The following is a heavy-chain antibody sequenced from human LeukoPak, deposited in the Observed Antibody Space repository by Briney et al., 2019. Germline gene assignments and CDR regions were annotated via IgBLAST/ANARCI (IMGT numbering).Heavy chain of an antibody. CDR1: GFTFSSYS. J-gene: IGHJ5*02. CDR3: ARGTATRGGSFSTDWFDP. CDR2: ISSSSSYI. V-gene: IGHV3-21*01. D-gene: IGHD2-15*01. Sequence: PGGSLRLSCAASGFTFSSYSMNWVRQAPGKGLEWVSSISSSSSYIYYADSVEGRFTISRDNAKNSLYLQMNSLRAEDTAVYYCARGTATRGGSFSTDWFDPWGQGTLVTVSS.